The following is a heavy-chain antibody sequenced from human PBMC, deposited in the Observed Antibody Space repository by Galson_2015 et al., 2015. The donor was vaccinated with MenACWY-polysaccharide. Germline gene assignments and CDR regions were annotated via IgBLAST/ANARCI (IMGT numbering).Heavy chain of an antibody. CDR2: ISSSGGGT. J-gene: IGHJ5*02. V-gene: IGHV3-23*01. Sequence: SLRLSCAASGFTFSSYAMSWVRQTPGKGLEWVSSISSSGGGTYYADSVKGRFTISRDNSKNTLSLQMSSLRAEDTATYYCAKRVIVTSSAGFDPWGQGTLVTVSS. CDR1: GFTFSSYA. D-gene: IGHD2-21*01. CDR3: AKRVIVTSSAGFDP.